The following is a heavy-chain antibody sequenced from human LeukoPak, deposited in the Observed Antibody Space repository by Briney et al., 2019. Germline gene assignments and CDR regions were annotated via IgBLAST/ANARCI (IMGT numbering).Heavy chain of an antibody. CDR2: IKQDGSEK. J-gene: IGHJ6*03. V-gene: IGHV3-7*01. CDR3: ARDPVHSSGWFAVSYYYMDV. Sequence: GGSLRLSCAASGFTFSSYAMSWVRQAPGKGLEWVANIKQDGSEKFYEDSVKGRFTISRDNAKNSLYLQMNSLTAEDTAVYYCARDPVHSSGWFAVSYYYMDVWGKGTTVTVSS. D-gene: IGHD6-19*01. CDR1: GFTFSSYA.